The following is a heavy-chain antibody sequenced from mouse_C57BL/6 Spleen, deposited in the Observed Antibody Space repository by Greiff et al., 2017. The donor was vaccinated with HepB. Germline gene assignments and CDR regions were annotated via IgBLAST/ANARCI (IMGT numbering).Heavy chain of an antibody. V-gene: IGHV5-16*01. D-gene: IGHD2-4*01. Sequence: EVKLMESEGGLVQPGSSMKLSCTASGFTFSDYYMAWVRQVPEKGLEWVANINYDGSSTYYLDSLKSRFIISRDNAKNILYLQMSSLKSEDTATYYCARVFYDYDAWFAYWGQGTLVTVSA. J-gene: IGHJ3*01. CDR2: INYDGSST. CDR1: GFTFSDYY. CDR3: ARVFYDYDAWFAY.